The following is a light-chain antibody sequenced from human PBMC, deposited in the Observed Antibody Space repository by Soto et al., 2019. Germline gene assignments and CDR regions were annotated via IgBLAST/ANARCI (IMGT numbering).Light chain of an antibody. CDR3: TSYRSNTPRAV. V-gene: IGLV2-14*01. CDR2: EVS. CDR1: SSDVGGYNY. Sequence: QSVLTQPSSVSGSPGQSITISCAGSSSDVGGYNYVSWYQQHPGKVPKVMLYEVSHRPSGVSTRSSASKLGNTASLTISGLQAEDEADYCCTSYRSNTPRAVFGG. J-gene: IGLJ2*01.